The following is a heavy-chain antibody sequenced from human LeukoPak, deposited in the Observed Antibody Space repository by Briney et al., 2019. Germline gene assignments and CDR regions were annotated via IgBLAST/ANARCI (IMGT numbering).Heavy chain of an antibody. D-gene: IGHD3-10*01. Sequence: PSETLSLTCAVYGGYFSGYYWSWIRQPPGKGLEWIGEINHSGSTNYNPSLKSRVTISVDTSKNQFSLKLSSVTAADTAVYYCARRLLLWFGELSSYFDYWGQGTLVTVSS. V-gene: IGHV4-34*01. J-gene: IGHJ4*02. CDR3: ARRLLLWFGELSSYFDY. CDR1: GGYFSGYY. CDR2: INHSGST.